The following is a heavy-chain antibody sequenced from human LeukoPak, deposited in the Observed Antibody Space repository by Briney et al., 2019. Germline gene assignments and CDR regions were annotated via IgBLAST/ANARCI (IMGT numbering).Heavy chain of an antibody. CDR1: GFTFSNFW. Sequence: PGGSLRLSCAASGFTFSNFWMTWVRQAPGKGLEWVANIKQDGSEVYYVDSVKGRFIVSRDNAKKSLYLQMKSLRAEDTAVYYCARNGMAVAPTPWDWGQGTLVTVSS. J-gene: IGHJ4*02. CDR3: ARNGMAVAPTPWD. CDR2: IKQDGSEV. D-gene: IGHD6-19*01. V-gene: IGHV3-7*05.